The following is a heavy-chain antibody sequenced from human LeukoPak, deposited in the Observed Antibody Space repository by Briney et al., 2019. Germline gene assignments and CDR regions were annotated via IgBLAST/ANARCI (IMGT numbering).Heavy chain of an antibody. Sequence: GGSLRLSCAASGFTFSSYWMSWVRQAPGKGLEWVANIKTDGSEKYYVDSVKGRFTISRDNAENSLYLQMNSLRAEDTAVYYCARWLSDKIDSNGYLDYWGQGTLVAVSS. CDR3: ARWLSDKIDSNGYLDY. J-gene: IGHJ4*02. CDR1: GFTFSSYW. V-gene: IGHV3-7*01. CDR2: IKTDGSEK. D-gene: IGHD5-18*01.